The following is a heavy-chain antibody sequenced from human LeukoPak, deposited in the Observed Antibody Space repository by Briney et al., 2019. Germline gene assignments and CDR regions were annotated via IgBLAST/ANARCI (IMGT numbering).Heavy chain of an antibody. CDR2: INPNSGGT. D-gene: IGHD3-10*01. J-gene: IGHJ4*02. Sequence: VASVKVSCKASGYTFTGYYMHWVRQAPGQGLEWMGWINPNSGGTNYAQKFQGRVTMTRDTSISTAYMELSRLRSDDTAVYYCARDPSMVRGVAHLVVWGQGTLVTVSS. CDR1: GYTFTGYY. V-gene: IGHV1-2*02. CDR3: ARDPSMVRGVAHLVV.